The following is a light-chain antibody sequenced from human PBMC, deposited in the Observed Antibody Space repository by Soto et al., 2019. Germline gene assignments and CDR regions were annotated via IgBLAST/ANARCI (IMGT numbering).Light chain of an antibody. CDR2: DVS. J-gene: IGLJ1*01. CDR1: SSDVGGYNY. V-gene: IGLV2-14*01. Sequence: QSALTQPASVSGSPGQSITISCTGTSSDVGGYNYVSWYRQHPGKAPKLIIYDVSNRPSGVSIRFSGSKSANTASLTISGLHAADEAAYYYSSYTSSSTPFLFGTGTKLTVL. CDR3: SSYTSSSTPFL.